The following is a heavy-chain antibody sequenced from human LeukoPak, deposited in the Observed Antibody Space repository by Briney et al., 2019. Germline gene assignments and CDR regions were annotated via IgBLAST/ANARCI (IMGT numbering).Heavy chain of an antibody. D-gene: IGHD3-10*01. CDR1: GFTFSSYG. V-gene: IGHV3-33*01. CDR2: IWYGGSNK. Sequence: GGSLRLSCAASGFTFSSYGMHWVRQAPGKGLEWVAVIWYGGSNKYYADSVKGRFTISRDNSKNTLYLQMNSLRAEDTAVYYCASGITMVRGPTDYYGMDVWGKGTTVTVSS. J-gene: IGHJ6*04. CDR3: ASGITMVRGPTDYYGMDV.